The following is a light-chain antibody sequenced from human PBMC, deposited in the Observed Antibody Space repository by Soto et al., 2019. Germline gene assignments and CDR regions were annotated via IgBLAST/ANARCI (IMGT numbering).Light chain of an antibody. CDR2: DAS. V-gene: IGKV3-11*01. CDR1: QSVSSY. CDR3: QQRSNWSPLIT. J-gene: IGKJ3*01. Sequence: EIVLTQSPATLSLSPGERATLSCRASQSVSSYLAWYQQKPGQAPRLLIYDASNKATGIPARFSGSGSGTDFTLTISSLEPEDFAVYYGQQRSNWSPLITFGPGTKVDIK.